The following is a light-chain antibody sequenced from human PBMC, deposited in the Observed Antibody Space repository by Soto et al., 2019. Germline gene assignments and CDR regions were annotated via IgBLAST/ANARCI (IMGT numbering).Light chain of an antibody. CDR2: DAA. J-gene: IGKJ2*01. V-gene: IGKV3-11*01. CDR3: QQRSNWPT. Sequence: DIVLTQSPDTLSLSSGERATLSCRASQSVSSSLAWYQQNPGQAPRLLIYDAANRATGIPARFSGSGSGTDFTLTISSLEPEDFAVYYCQQRSNWPTFGQGTKLEIK. CDR1: QSVSSS.